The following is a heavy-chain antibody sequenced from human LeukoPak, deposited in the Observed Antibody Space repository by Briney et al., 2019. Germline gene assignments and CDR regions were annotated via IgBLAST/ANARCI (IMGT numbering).Heavy chain of an antibody. V-gene: IGHV3-7*03. CDR3: ARAFGYDSSGYYYVQYYYYYYGMDV. J-gene: IGHJ6*02. D-gene: IGHD3-22*01. CDR2: IKQDGSEK. Sequence: PGGSLRLSCAASGFTFSSHWMSWVRQAPGKGLEWVANIKQDGSEKYYVDSVKGRFTISRDNAKNSLYLQMNSLRAEDTAVYYCARAFGYDSSGYYYVQYYYYYYGMDVWGQGTTVTVSS. CDR1: GFTFSSHW.